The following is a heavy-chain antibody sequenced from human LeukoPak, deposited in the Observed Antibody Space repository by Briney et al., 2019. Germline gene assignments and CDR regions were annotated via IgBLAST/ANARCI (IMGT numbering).Heavy chain of an antibody. CDR3: ARGEPWFGEYGFDP. J-gene: IGHJ5*02. Sequence: ASVKVSCKASGYTFTSYDINWVRQATGQGLEWMGWMNPNSGNTGYAQKFQGRVTMTRNTSISTAYMELSSLRSEDTAVYYCARGEPWFGEYGFDPWGQGTLVTVSS. V-gene: IGHV1-8*01. CDR2: MNPNSGNT. CDR1: GYTFTSYD. D-gene: IGHD3-10*01.